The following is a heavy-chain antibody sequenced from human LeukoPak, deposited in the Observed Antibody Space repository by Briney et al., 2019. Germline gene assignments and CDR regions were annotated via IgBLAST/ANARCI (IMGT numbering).Heavy chain of an antibody. V-gene: IGHV4-59*08. Sequence: SETLSLTCTVSDGSVSSYYWSWIRQPPGKGLEWIGYIYYTGSTKYNPSLKSRVTMSVDTSKNQFSLKATSVTAADTAVYYCARETPRYYYMDVWGKGTTVTVSS. J-gene: IGHJ6*03. CDR1: DGSVSSYY. CDR3: ARETPRYYYMDV. CDR2: IYYTGST.